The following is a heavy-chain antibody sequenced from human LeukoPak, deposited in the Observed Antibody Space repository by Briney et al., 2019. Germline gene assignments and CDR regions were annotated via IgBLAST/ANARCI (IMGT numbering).Heavy chain of an antibody. CDR3: ASTPLRWQGWIWYYFDY. Sequence: PGGSLRLSCAASGFTFSSYWMSWVRQAPGKGLEWVANIKQDGSEKYYVDSVKGRFTISRDNAKNSLYLQTNSLRAEDTAVYYCASTPLRWQGWIWYYFDYWGQGTLVTVSS. J-gene: IGHJ4*02. CDR1: GFTFSSYW. CDR2: IKQDGSEK. D-gene: IGHD4-23*01. V-gene: IGHV3-7*01.